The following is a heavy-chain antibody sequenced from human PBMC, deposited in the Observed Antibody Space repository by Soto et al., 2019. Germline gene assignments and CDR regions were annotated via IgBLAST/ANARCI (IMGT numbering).Heavy chain of an antibody. CDR1: GYTFTSYD. CDR2: MNPNSGNT. CDR3: ARRWGRTFDY. D-gene: IGHD7-27*01. Sequence: GASVKVSCKASGYTFTSYDINWVRQATGQGLEWMGWMNPNSGNTKYSQKFQGRVTITRDTSASTAYMELSSLRSEDTAVYYCARRWGRTFDYWGQGTLVTVSS. V-gene: IGHV1-8*01. J-gene: IGHJ4*02.